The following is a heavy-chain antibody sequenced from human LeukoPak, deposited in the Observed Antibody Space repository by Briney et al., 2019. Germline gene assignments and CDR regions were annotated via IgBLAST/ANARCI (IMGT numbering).Heavy chain of an antibody. Sequence: KPSETLSLTCTVSGFSINSGYYWAWIRQPPGKGLEWIGSVYHTGGTYYNPSLKSRVTISVDTSRNQFSLRLSSVTAADTAVYYCAREEGATQDANWGQGTLVLVSS. D-gene: IGHD1-26*01. CDR1: GFSINSGYY. CDR3: AREEGATQDAN. V-gene: IGHV4-38-2*02. CDR2: VYHTGGT. J-gene: IGHJ4*02.